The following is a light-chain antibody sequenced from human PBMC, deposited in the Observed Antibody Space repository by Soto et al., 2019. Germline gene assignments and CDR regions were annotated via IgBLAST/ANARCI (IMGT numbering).Light chain of an antibody. Sequence: QSALTQPASVSGSPGQSITISCTGTSSNIGGYNLVSWYQQHPGAAPKLIIYQVTHRPSGVSNRFSGSKSGNTASLTVSGLRAEDEADYYCSSYIHSHVDWVFGGGTKLTVL. J-gene: IGLJ3*02. CDR2: QVT. CDR3: SSYIHSHVDWV. CDR1: SSNIGGYNL. V-gene: IGLV2-14*01.